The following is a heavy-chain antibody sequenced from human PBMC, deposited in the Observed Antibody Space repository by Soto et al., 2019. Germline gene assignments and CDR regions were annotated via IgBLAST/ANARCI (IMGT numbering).Heavy chain of an antibody. D-gene: IGHD4-17*01. V-gene: IGHV3-23*01. Sequence: GALRLSCAASEFTFSNYAMSWVRQAPGKGLEWVSAISGSGGSTYYADSVKGRFTISRDNAKNSLYLKMNSLRDEDTAVYYCARENYGDYLNWFDPWGQGTLVTVSS. J-gene: IGHJ5*02. CDR3: ARENYGDYLNWFDP. CDR1: EFTFSNYA. CDR2: ISGSGGST.